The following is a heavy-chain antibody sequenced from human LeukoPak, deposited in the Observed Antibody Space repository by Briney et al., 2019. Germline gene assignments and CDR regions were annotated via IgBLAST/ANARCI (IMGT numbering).Heavy chain of an antibody. CDR2: VFYSGDT. D-gene: IGHD6-19*01. J-gene: IGHJ4*02. Sequence: SETLSLTCTVSGGSVSSGSYYWSWIRQPPGKELEWIGYVFYSGDTNYNPSLKSRVTVSVDTSKNQFSLELSSVTAADTAVYYCARRPPRSGSLYYFDYWGQGILVTVSS. V-gene: IGHV4-61*01. CDR3: ARRPPRSGSLYYFDY. CDR1: GGSVSSGSYY.